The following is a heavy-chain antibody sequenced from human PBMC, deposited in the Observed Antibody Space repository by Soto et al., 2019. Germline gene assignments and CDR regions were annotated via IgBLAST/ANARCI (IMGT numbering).Heavy chain of an antibody. V-gene: IGHV3-21*01. CDR1: GFTFSSYS. J-gene: IGHJ6*02. Sequence: EVQLVESGVGLVKPGGSLRLSCAASGFTFSSYSMNWVRQAPGKGLEWVSSISSSSSYIYYADSVKGRFTISRDNAKNSLYLQMNSLRAEDTAVYYCARVSRMRSTPYIGMDVWGQGTTVTVSS. CDR2: ISSSSSYI. D-gene: IGHD2-15*01. CDR3: ARVSRMRSTPYIGMDV.